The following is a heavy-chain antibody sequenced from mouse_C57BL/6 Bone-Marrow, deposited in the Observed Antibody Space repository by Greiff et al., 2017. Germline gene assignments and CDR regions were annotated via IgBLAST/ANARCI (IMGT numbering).Heavy chain of an antibody. V-gene: IGHV5-6*02. CDR3: ARREGYGDAMDY. CDR2: ISSGGSYT. D-gene: IGHD1-1*02. Sequence: EVKLMESGGDLVKPGGSLKLSCAASGFTFSSYGMSWVRQTPDKRLEWVATISSGGSYTYYPDSVKGRFTISRDNAKNTLYLQMSSLKSEDTAMYYCARREGYGDAMDYWGQGTSVTVSS. J-gene: IGHJ4*01. CDR1: GFTFSSYG.